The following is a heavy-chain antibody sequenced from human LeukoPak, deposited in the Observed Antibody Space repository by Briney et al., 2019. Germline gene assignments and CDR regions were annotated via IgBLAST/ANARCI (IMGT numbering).Heavy chain of an antibody. CDR1: GDSISSSSYY. V-gene: IGHV4-39*01. CDR3: ARPRGFSYAKGEVLGIDY. CDR2: YYYTGTT. D-gene: IGHD2-2*01. Sequence: SETLSLTCTVSGDSISSSSYYWGWIRQPPGKGLEWIGAYYYTGTTYSNPSLKSRVTISVDTSKNQFSLNLTSVTAADTAVYYCARPRGFSYAKGEVLGIDYWGEGSLATVSS. J-gene: IGHJ4*02.